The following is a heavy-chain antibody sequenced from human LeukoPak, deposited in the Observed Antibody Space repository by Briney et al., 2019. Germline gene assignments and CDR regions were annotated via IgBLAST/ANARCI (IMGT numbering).Heavy chain of an antibody. V-gene: IGHV1-18*01. CDR2: ISAYNGNT. D-gene: IGHD2-2*01. J-gene: IGHJ4*02. CDR3: AILTIGYCSSTTCERDY. CDR1: GYTFTSYG. Sequence: ASVKVSCKASGYTFTSYGISWVRQAPGQGLEWMGWISAYNGNTNYAQKLQGRVTMTTDTSTSTAYMELRSLRSEDTAVYFCAILTIGYCSSTTCERDYWGQGTLVTVSS.